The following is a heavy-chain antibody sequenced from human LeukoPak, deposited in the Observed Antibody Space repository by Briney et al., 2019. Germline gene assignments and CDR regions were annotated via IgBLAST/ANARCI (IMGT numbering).Heavy chain of an antibody. CDR1: GFTFRSYW. J-gene: IGHJ4*02. V-gene: IGHV3-7*01. CDR2: IKQDGSEK. D-gene: IGHD4-23*01. CDR3: ESGLTVVTPRYFDY. Sequence: PGGSLRLSCAASGFTFRSYWMSWVRQAPGKGLEWVANIKQDGSEKYYVDSVKGRFTISSDNATTSLHLQINSLSADDTAWYCCESGLTVVTPRYFDYWGQGTLVTVSS.